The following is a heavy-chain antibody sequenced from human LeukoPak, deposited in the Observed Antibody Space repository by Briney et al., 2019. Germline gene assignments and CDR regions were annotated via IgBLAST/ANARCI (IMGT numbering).Heavy chain of an antibody. CDR3: AKLKQWQPQRYFFEY. V-gene: IGHV3-23*01. J-gene: IGHJ4*02. Sequence: PGGSLRLSCAASGFTFSSYAMSWVRPAPGKGLEWVSTFSGTSINSYADAVKGRVTISRDNSKNTLYLQMNSLRAEDTAVYYCAKLKQWQPQRYFFEYWGQGALVTVAS. D-gene: IGHD6-19*01. CDR1: GFTFSSYA. CDR2: FSGTSIN.